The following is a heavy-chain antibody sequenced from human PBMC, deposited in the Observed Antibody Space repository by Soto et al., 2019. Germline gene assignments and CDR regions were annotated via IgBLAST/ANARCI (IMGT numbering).Heavy chain of an antibody. CDR3: ATTAMVSIDAFDI. J-gene: IGHJ3*02. V-gene: IGHV3-48*03. D-gene: IGHD5-18*01. CDR2: ISSSGSTI. CDR1: VFTLSSYE. Sequence: GALRLSCAASVFTLSSYEMNWVRQAPGKGLEWVSYISSSGSTIYYADSVKGRFTISRDNAKNSLYLQMNSLRAEDTAVYYCATTAMVSIDAFDIWGQGTMVTVSS.